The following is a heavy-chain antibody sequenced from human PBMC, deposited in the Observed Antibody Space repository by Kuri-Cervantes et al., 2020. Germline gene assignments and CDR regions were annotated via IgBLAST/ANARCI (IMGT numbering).Heavy chain of an antibody. J-gene: IGHJ4*02. CDR1: GYTFTGYY. CDR3: AKEVRGVFYYFDY. D-gene: IGHD3-10*01. V-gene: IGHV1-2*02. Sequence: ASVKVSCKASGYTFTGYYMHWVRQAPGQGLEWMGWINPNSGGTNYAQKFQGRVTMTRDTSISTAYMELSRLRSDDTAVYYCAKEVRGVFYYFDYWGQGTLVTVSS. CDR2: INPNSGGT.